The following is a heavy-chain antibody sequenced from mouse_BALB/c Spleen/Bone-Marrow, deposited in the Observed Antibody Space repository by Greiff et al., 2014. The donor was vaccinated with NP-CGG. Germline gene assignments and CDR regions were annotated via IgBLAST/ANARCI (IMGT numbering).Heavy chain of an antibody. CDR1: GFTFSTYG. Sequence: EVMLVASGGGLVQPGGSLRLSCAASGFTFSTYGMSWVRQTPDKRLELVATLSSNGGSTYYPDSVKGRFNISRDNAKNTLYLQMTSLKSEDTAMYYGARKNYGCENYLDWWGQGTTLTVAS. J-gene: IGHJ2*01. D-gene: IGHD1-2*01. CDR3: ARKNYGCENYLDW. V-gene: IGHV5-6-3*01. CDR2: LSSNGGST.